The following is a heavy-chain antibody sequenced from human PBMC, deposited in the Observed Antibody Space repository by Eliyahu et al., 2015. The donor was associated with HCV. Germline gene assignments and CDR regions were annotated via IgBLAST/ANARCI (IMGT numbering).Heavy chain of an antibody. CDR3: ARAPPVVVAANWFDP. Sequence: QVQLVQSGAEVKKPGXSVKVSCKAXGYTFTXYYXXWVRQAPGQGLEWMGWINPNSGGTNYAQKFQGRVTMTRDTSISTAYMELSRLRSDDTAVYYCARAPPVVVAANWFDPWGQGTLVTVSS. CDR2: INPNSGGT. V-gene: IGHV1-2*02. CDR1: GYTFTXYY. D-gene: IGHD2-15*01. J-gene: IGHJ5*02.